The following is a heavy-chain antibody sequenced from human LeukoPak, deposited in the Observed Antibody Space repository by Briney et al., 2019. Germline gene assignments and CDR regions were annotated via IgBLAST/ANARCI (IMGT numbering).Heavy chain of an antibody. CDR3: ARGIFYGGRNQYIWLDL. CDR2: VSHSGSS. V-gene: IGHV4-34*01. J-gene: IGHJ5*02. D-gene: IGHD4-23*01. CDR1: GGPFRGFF. Sequence: PSETLSLTCAVYGGPFRGFFWSWIRQAPGKGLEWIGEVSHSGSSNYNPSLKNRINIPLDTSKNQFSLRLTSVTAADTAVYYCARGIFYGGRNQYIWLDLWGQGTLVTVSS.